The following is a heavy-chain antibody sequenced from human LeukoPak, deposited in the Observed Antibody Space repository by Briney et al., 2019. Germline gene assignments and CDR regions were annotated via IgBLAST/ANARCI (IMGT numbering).Heavy chain of an antibody. J-gene: IGHJ3*02. V-gene: IGHV1-18*01. CDR3: ARDRVRGPRTYYCGSGSLGNDAFDI. CDR2: ISAYNGNT. CDR1: GYTFTSYG. D-gene: IGHD3-10*01. Sequence: ASVKVSCKASGYTFTSYGISWVRQAPGQGLEWMGWISAYNGNTNYAQKLQGRVTMTTDTSTSTAYMELRSLRSDDTAVYYCARDRVRGPRTYYCGSGSLGNDAFDIWGQGTMVTVSS.